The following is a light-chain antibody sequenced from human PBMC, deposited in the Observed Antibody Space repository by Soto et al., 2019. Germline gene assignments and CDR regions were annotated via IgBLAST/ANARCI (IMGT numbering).Light chain of an antibody. V-gene: IGKV3-20*01. CDR1: QSVSSSY. J-gene: IGKJ2*01. CDR3: QQYGSSPRYT. Sequence: EIVLTQSPGTLSLSPGERATLSCRASQSVSSSYVAWYQQKPGQAPRLLIYGASSRATGIPDRFSGSGSGTDFTLINSRLEPEDFAVYYCQQYGSSPRYTFGQGTKLEIK. CDR2: GAS.